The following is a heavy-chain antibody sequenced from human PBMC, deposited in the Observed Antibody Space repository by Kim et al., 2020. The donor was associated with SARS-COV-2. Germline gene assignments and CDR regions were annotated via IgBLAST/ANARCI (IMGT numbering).Heavy chain of an antibody. CDR2: ISNSGSTK. D-gene: IGHD3-10*01. V-gene: IGHV3-11*01. CDR3: ARSGTYFPVGDP. Sequence: GGSLRLSCAASGFTFSDDYMSWIRQAPGEGLEWVSYISNSGSTKYYADSVKGRFTISRDNAKKSLYLQMNSLRVEDTAVYYCARSGTYFPVGDPWGQGT. J-gene: IGHJ5*02. CDR1: GFTFSDDY.